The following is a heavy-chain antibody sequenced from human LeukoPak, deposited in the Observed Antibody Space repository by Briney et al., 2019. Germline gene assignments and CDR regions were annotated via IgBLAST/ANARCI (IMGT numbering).Heavy chain of an antibody. CDR1: GGSFSGYY. Sequence: LETLSLTCAVYGGSFSGYYWSWIRQPPGKGLEWIGEINHSGSTNYNPSLKSRVTISVDTSKNQFSLKLSSVTAADTAVYYCARRDSSGDAFDIWAKGQWSPSLQ. CDR2: INHSGST. D-gene: IGHD3-22*01. CDR3: ARRDSSGDAFDI. J-gene: IGHJ3*02. V-gene: IGHV4-34*01.